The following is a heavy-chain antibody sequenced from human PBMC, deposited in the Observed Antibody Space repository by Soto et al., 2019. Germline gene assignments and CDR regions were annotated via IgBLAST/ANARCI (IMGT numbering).Heavy chain of an antibody. J-gene: IGHJ5*02. CDR1: GYTFTSYG. V-gene: IGHV1-18*01. CDR2: ISAYNGNT. D-gene: IGHD1-1*01. Sequence: GASVKVSCKASGYTFTSYGISWVRQAPGQGLEWMGRISAYNGNTNYAQKLQGRVTMTTDTSTSTAYMELRSLRSDDTAVYYCARDLDGYGNNWFDPWGQGTLVTVSS. CDR3: ARDLDGYGNNWFDP.